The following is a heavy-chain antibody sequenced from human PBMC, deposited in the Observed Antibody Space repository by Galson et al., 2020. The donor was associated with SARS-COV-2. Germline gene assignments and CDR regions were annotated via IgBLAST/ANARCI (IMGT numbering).Heavy chain of an antibody. CDR3: ARDHHDSSGYYYYGMDV. Sequence: GGSLRLSCAASGFTLSSYSMNWVRQAPGKGLEWVAYISRSTSNIYYADSVKGRFTISRDNGKNSLYLQMNSLRDEDTAVYYCARDHHDSSGYYYYGMDVWGQGTTFTVSS. CDR1: GFTLSSYS. V-gene: IGHV3-48*02. D-gene: IGHD3-22*01. CDR2: ISRSTSNI. J-gene: IGHJ6*02.